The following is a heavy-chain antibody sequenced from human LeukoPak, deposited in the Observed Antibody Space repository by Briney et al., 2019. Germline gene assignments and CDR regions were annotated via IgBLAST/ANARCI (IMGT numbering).Heavy chain of an antibody. Sequence: GASVKVSCTASGYTFTSYYMHWVRQAPGQGLEWMGIINPSGGSTSYAQKFQGRVTMTRDTSTSTVYMELSSLRSEDAAVYYCARPTGSSGYYYYFDYWGQGTLVTVSS. V-gene: IGHV1-46*01. D-gene: IGHD3-22*01. CDR2: INPSGGST. J-gene: IGHJ4*02. CDR1: GYTFTSYY. CDR3: ARPTGSSGYYYYFDY.